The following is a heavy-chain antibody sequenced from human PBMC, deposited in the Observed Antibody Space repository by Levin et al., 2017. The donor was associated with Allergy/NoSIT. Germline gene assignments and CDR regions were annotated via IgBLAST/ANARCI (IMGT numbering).Heavy chain of an antibody. Sequence: SETLSLTCTVYGGSFSGNYWTWIRQPPGKGLEWIGEISQSGSTNYNPSPNPRVTISVDTSKNQFSLKLTSVTAADTALYYCAKINVRGVLIFRGMDVWGQGATVTVSS. CDR3: AKINVRGVLIFRGMDV. CDR2: ISQSGST. D-gene: IGHD3-10*02. CDR1: GGSFSGNY. J-gene: IGHJ6*02. V-gene: IGHV4-34*01.